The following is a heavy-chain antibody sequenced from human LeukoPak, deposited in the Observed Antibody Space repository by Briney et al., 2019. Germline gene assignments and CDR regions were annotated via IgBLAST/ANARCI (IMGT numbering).Heavy chain of an antibody. Sequence: GASVKVSCKASGYTFTSYGISWVRQAPGQGLEWMGGISAYNGNTNYAQKLQGRVTMTTDTSTSTAYMELRSLRSDDTAVYYCARDRGWLYYYYGMDVWGQGTTVTVSS. CDR2: ISAYNGNT. CDR3: ARDRGWLYYYYGMDV. D-gene: IGHD6-19*01. V-gene: IGHV1-18*01. CDR1: GYTFTSYG. J-gene: IGHJ6*02.